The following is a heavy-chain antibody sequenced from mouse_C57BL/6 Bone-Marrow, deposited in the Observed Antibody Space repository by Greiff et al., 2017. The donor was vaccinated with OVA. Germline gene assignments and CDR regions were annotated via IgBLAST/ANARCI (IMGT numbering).Heavy chain of an antibody. D-gene: IGHD3-2*02. CDR3: ALDSSGFYDFDY. CDR1: GYTFTSYW. V-gene: IGHV1-52*01. Sequence: QVQLQQPGAELVRPGSSVKLSCKASGYTFTSYWMHWVKQRPIQGLEWIGNIDPSDSETHYNQKFKDKATLTVDKSSSTAYMQLSSLTSEDSAVYYCALDSSGFYDFDYWGQGTTLTVSS. CDR2: IDPSDSET. J-gene: IGHJ2*01.